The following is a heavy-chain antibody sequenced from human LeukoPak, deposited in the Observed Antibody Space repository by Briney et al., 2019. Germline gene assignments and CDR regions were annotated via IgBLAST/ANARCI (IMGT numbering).Heavy chain of an antibody. D-gene: IGHD3-9*01. V-gene: IGHV3-23*01. CDR3: AKGGGGGSLRYFDWSRGDDAFDI. J-gene: IGHJ3*02. Sequence: WGSLRLSCAASGFTFSSYAMSWVRQAPGKGLEWVSPISGSSGSTYYADSLKGRFTISRDNSKNTLYLQMNRLRAEDTAVYYWAKGGGGGSLRYFDWSRGDDAFDIWGQGTMVTVSS. CDR2: ISGSSGST. CDR1: GFTFSSYA.